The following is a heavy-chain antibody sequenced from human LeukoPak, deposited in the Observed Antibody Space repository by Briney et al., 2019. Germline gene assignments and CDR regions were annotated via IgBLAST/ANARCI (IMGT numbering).Heavy chain of an antibody. D-gene: IGHD1-20*01. J-gene: IGHJ4*02. V-gene: IGHV3-23*01. CDR3: ARDPGIGITGTTLVY. CDR2: INGSGGNT. Sequence: GGSLRLSCAASGFTFTNYAMSWVRQAPGKGLEWVSDINGSGGNTYYADSVKGRFTISRDNSKNTLYLQTNSLRAEDTAVYYCARDPGIGITGTTLVYWGQGTLVTVSS. CDR1: GFTFTNYA.